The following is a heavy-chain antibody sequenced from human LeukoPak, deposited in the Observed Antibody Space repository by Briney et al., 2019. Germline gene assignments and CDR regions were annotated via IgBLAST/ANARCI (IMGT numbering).Heavy chain of an antibody. Sequence: PSETLSLTCSVSGGSLTSTSYYWGWIRQPPGKGLEWIGTVYYGGNTNSNPSLKSRVSISVDPSESQFSLNLTSVTAADTGVYYGFGAYDRAYAYFGMDVGGQGTAVIVSS. CDR3: FGAYDRAYAYFGMDV. D-gene: IGHD5-12*01. CDR2: VYYGGNT. CDR1: GGSLTSTSYY. J-gene: IGHJ6*02. V-gene: IGHV4-39*03.